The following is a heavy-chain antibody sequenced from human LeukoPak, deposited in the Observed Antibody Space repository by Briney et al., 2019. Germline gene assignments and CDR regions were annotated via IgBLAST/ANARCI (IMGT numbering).Heavy chain of an antibody. Sequence: GGSLRLSCAASGFTFSSSWMIWVRQAPGKGLEWVASMNEDGGEIHYVDSVKGRFTISRDNAKNSLYLQMNSLTAEDTAVYYCVRAYHPGGWFDPWGQGTLVTVSS. D-gene: IGHD2-21*01. V-gene: IGHV3-7*04. CDR2: MNEDGGEI. J-gene: IGHJ5*02. CDR3: VRAYHPGGWFDP. CDR1: GFTFSSSW.